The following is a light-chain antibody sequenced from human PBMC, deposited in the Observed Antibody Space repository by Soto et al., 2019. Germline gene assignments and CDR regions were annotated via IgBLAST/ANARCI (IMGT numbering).Light chain of an antibody. CDR1: SSNIGSNT. Sequence: QSVLTQPPSASGTPGQRVTISCSGSSSNIGSNTVNWYQHLPRAAPKLLIQSNNQRPSGVPDRFSGSQSGTSASLAISALQSEDEADYYCAVWDDSLNGYVFGTGTKVTVL. J-gene: IGLJ1*01. CDR2: SNN. CDR3: AVWDDSLNGYV. V-gene: IGLV1-44*01.